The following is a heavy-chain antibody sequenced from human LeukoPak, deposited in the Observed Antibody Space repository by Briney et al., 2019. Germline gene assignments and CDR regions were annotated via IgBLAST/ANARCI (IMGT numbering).Heavy chain of an antibody. CDR3: ARDAVPAAPRDY. Sequence: ASVKVSCKASGYTFTSYGISWVRQAPGQGLEWMGWISAYNGNTNYAQKLQGRVTMTTGTSTSAAYMELRSLRSDDTAVYYCARDAVPAAPRDYWGQGTLVTVSS. CDR2: ISAYNGNT. D-gene: IGHD2-2*01. CDR1: GYTFTSYG. V-gene: IGHV1-18*01. J-gene: IGHJ4*02.